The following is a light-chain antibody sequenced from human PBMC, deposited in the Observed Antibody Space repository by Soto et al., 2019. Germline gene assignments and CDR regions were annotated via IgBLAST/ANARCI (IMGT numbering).Light chain of an antibody. V-gene: IGKV3-20*01. CDR1: QSVSSSF. J-gene: IGKJ3*01. CDR3: QLYGSSLGA. Sequence: EIVLTQSPGTLSLSPGERATLSCRASQSVSSSFLAWYQQKPGQAPRLLIYGASSRATGIPDRFSGSGSGTEFTLTISRLEPEDFAVYYCQLYGSSLGAFGPGTKVDIK. CDR2: GAS.